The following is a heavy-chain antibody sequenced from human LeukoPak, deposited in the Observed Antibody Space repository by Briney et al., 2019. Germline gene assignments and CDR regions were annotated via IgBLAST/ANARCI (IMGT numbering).Heavy chain of an antibody. CDR3: AKHYGSGDYYNYLDY. CDR1: GFTFSSYA. CDR2: VSGSGGST. D-gene: IGHD3-10*01. V-gene: IGHV3-23*01. J-gene: IGHJ4*02. Sequence: GGSLTLSCSVSGFTFSSYAMSWVRQAPGKGLEWVSAVSGSGGSTYYADSVKGRFTISRDNSKNTLYLLMNSLRAEDAAVYFCAKHYGSGDYYNYLDYWGQGTLVTVSS.